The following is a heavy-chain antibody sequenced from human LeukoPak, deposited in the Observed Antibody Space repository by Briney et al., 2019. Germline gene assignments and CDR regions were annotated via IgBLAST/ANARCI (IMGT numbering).Heavy chain of an antibody. CDR1: GGTFSSYA. D-gene: IGHD3-22*01. CDR3: ARDDSSGYYTPDY. Sequence: ASVKVSCKASGGTFSSYAISWVRQAPGQGLEWMGWINPNSGGTNYAQKFQGRVTMTRDTSISTAYMELSRLRSDNTAVYYCARDDSSGYYTPDYWGQGTLVTVSS. CDR2: INPNSGGT. J-gene: IGHJ4*02. V-gene: IGHV1-2*02.